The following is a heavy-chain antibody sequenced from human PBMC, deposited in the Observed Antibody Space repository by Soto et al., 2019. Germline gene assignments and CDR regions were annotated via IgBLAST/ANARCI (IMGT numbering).Heavy chain of an antibody. Sequence: PSETLSLTCTVSGGSISSYYWSWIRQPPGKGLEWIVYIYYSGSTNYNPSLKSRVTISVDTSKNQFSLKLSSVTAADTAVYYCARHGGGYCSSTSCYGGSLGLDPWGQGTLVTVSS. CDR2: IYYSGST. CDR3: ARHGGGYCSSTSCYGGSLGLDP. CDR1: GGSISSYY. V-gene: IGHV4-59*08. D-gene: IGHD2-2*01. J-gene: IGHJ5*02.